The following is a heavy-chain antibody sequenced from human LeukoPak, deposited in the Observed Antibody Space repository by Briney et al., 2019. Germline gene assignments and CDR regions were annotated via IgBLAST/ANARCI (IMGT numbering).Heavy chain of an antibody. J-gene: IGHJ3*02. CDR1: GGSISSSNYY. V-gene: IGHV4-39*07. CDR2: IYYSGST. CDR3: ARDDPAGTFDI. Sequence: SETLSLTCTVSGGSISSSNYYWGWIRQPPGKGLEWIGNIYYSGSTYYNPSLKSRVTISVDTSKNQFSLKLSSVTAADTAVYYCARDDPAGTFDIWGQGTMVTVSS.